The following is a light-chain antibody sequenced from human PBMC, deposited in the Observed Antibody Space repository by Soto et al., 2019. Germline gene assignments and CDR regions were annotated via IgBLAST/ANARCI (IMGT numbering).Light chain of an antibody. Sequence: DVQMSQSPSALSASVGDRVTITCRAGESISKWLAWYHQKPGKTPNLLIYQASSLASGVPSRFSGSGSGTYFTLTISRLQADDVGSYYCQQYNVYTSLTFGGGTRVEIK. V-gene: IGKV1-5*03. CDR1: ESISKW. J-gene: IGKJ4*01. CDR2: QAS. CDR3: QQYNVYTSLT.